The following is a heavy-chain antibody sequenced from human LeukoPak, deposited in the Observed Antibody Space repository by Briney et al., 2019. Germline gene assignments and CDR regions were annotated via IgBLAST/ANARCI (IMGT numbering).Heavy chain of an antibody. CDR2: INHSGST. CDR3: ARVGATEGFDY. J-gene: IGHJ4*02. D-gene: IGHD1-26*01. CDR1: GGSFSGYY. Sequence: SETLSLTCAVYGGSFSGYYWSWIRQPPGKGLEWIGEINHSGSTNYNPSLKSRVTISVDTSKNQFSLKLSSVTAADTAVYYCARVGATEGFDYWGQGTLVTVSS. V-gene: IGHV4-34*01.